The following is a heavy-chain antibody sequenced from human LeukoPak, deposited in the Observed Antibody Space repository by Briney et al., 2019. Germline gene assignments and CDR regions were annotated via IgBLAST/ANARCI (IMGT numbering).Heavy chain of an antibody. CDR1: GGSISRSSYY. CDR3: ARLGGTGGWLFYYFDY. V-gene: IGHV4-39*01. D-gene: IGHD6-19*01. CDR2: IYYSGST. J-gene: IGHJ4*02. Sequence: SETLSLTCTVSGGSISRSSYYWGWIRQPPGKGLEWIGSIYYSGSTYYNPSLKSRVTISVDTSKNQFSLKLSAVTAADTAVYYCARLGGTGGWLFYYFDYWGQGTLVTVSS.